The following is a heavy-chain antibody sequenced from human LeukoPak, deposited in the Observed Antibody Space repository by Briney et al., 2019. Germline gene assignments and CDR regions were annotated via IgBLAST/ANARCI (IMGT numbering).Heavy chain of an antibody. J-gene: IGHJ4*02. V-gene: IGHV4-59*08. CDR1: GFTFSSYA. CDR2: IYYSGDT. Sequence: GSLRLSCAASGFTFSSYAMRWVRQAPGKGLEWIGYIYYSGDTNYNPSLKSRVTISVDTSKKQFSLNLSSVTAADTAVYYWARHRPGGSGYYDYWGQGTLVTVSS. D-gene: IGHD3-22*01. CDR3: ARHRPGGSGYYDY.